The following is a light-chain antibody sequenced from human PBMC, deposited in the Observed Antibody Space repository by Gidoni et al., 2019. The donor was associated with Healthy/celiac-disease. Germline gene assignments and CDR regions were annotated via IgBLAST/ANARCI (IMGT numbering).Light chain of an antibody. J-gene: IGKJ5*01. Sequence: EIVLTQSPGTLSLSPGERATLSCRASQSVSSSYLAWYQQKPGQAPRLLIYGASSRATAIPDRFSGSGSGTDFTLTISRLEPEDFAVYYCQQYGSSPPGITFGQXTRLEIK. CDR3: QQYGSSPPGIT. V-gene: IGKV3-20*01. CDR1: QSVSSSY. CDR2: GAS.